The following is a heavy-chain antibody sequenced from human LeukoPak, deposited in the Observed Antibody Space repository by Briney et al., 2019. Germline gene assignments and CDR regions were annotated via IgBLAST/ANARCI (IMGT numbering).Heavy chain of an antibody. CDR2: ISSDSVYI. CDR1: GFTFSSYT. Sequence: GGSLRLSCVASGFTFSSYTMNWVRQAPGKGLEWVSSISSDSVYIFYADSLKGRFTISRDNAENSLYLQMNSLRAEDTAVYYCVRRYYDTRGYPFEYWGQGTPVTVSS. J-gene: IGHJ4*02. V-gene: IGHV3-21*01. CDR3: VRRYYDTRGYPFEY. D-gene: IGHD3-22*01.